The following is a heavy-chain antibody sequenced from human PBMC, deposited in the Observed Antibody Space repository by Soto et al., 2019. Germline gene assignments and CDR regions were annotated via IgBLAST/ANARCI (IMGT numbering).Heavy chain of an antibody. D-gene: IGHD1-26*01. CDR3: ARDRTGIVGATTEFDY. CDR1: GFTFSSYS. J-gene: IGHJ4*02. V-gene: IGHV3-48*02. CDR2: ISSSSTI. Sequence: GGSLRLSCAASGFTFSSYSMNWVRQAPGKGLEWVSYISSSSTIYYADSVKGRFTISRDNAKNSLYLQMNSLRDEDTAVYYCARDRTGIVGATTEFDYWGQGTLVTVSS.